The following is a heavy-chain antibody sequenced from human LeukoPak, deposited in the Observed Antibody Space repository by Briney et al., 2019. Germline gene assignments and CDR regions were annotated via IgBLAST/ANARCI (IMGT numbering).Heavy chain of an antibody. CDR1: GFIFSNYG. D-gene: IGHD2-2*01. CDR3: ARDGGSTSLVFDY. V-gene: IGHV3-33*01. J-gene: IGHJ4*02. CDR2: IWYDGSNK. Sequence: GGSLRLSCAASGFIFSNYGMHWVRQAPGKGLEWVAVIWYDGSNKYYADSVKGRFTISRDNSKNTLFLQMNSLRAEDTAVYYCARDGGSTSLVFDYWGQGTLVTVSS.